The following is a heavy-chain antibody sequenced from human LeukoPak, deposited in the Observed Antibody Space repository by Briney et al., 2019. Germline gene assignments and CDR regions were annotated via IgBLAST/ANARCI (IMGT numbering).Heavy chain of an antibody. D-gene: IGHD6-13*01. J-gene: IGHJ4*02. CDR1: GFTFSDYH. CDR3: AKDIEAAGLFFDY. Sequence: GGSLRLSCAASGFTFSDYHMAWIRQAPGKGLQWVSYISNGGDIYYADSVKGRFTISRDNAKNSLYLQMNSLRAEDTALYYCAKDIEAAGLFFDYWGQGTLVTVSS. CDR2: ISNGGDI. V-gene: IGHV3-11*04.